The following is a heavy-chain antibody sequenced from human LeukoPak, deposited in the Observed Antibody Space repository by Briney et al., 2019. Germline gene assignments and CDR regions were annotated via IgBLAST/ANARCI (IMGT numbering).Heavy chain of an antibody. CDR1: GFTFSNYW. CDR2: INQDGSKE. Sequence: GRSLRLSCAASGFTFSNYWMTWVRQAPGKGLEWVAHINQDGSKEYYMDSVKARFTISRDNAKNSLSLQMNSLRAEDTAVYYCVRDGGVSGYDLLDYWGQGTLVTVSS. CDR3: VRDGGVSGYDLLDY. V-gene: IGHV3-7*01. J-gene: IGHJ4*02. D-gene: IGHD5-12*01.